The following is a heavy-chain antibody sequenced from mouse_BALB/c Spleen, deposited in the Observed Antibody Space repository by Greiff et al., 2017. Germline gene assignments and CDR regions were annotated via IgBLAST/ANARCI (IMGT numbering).Heavy chain of an antibody. Sequence: QVQLKQSGAELARPGASVKLSCKASGYTFTSYWMQWVKQRPGQGLEWIGAIYPGDGDTRYTQKFKGKATLTADKSSSTAYMQLSSLASEDSAVYYCAREGDGLDYWGQGTSVTVSS. CDR3: AREGDGLDY. CDR2: IYPGDGDT. V-gene: IGHV1-87*01. D-gene: IGHD2-3*01. J-gene: IGHJ4*01. CDR1: GYTFTSYW.